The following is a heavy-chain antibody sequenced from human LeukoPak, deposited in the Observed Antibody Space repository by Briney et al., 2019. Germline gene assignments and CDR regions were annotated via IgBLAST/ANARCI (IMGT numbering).Heavy chain of an antibody. J-gene: IGHJ4*02. CDR1: GFTVSSNY. D-gene: IGHD5-24*01. CDR3: ARISWMATSVFDY. CDR2: IYSGGST. V-gene: IGHV3-66*02. Sequence: GGSLRLSCAASGFTVSSNYMSWVRQAPGKGLEWVSVIYSGGSTYYADSVKGRFTISRDNSKNTLYLQMNSLRAEDTAVYYCARISWMATSVFDYWGQGTLLTVSS.